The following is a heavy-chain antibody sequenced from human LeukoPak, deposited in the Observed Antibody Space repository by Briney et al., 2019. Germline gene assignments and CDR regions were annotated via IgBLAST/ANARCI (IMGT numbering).Heavy chain of an antibody. CDR1: GFTLSTYD. D-gene: IGHD5-24*01. CDR2: TRYDGSNK. J-gene: IGHJ4*02. CDR3: ARARDGYPIGYFDY. Sequence: GGSLRLSCAASGFTLSTYDMHWVRQAPGKGLEWVAFTRYDGSNKYYADSVKGRFTVSRDNSKDTLYLQMNSLRAEDTAVYYCARARDGYPIGYFDYWGQGTLVTVSS. V-gene: IGHV3-30*02.